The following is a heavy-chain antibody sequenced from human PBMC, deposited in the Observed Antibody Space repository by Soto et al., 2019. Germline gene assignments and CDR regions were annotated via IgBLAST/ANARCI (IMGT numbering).Heavy chain of an antibody. D-gene: IGHD1-26*01. V-gene: IGHV1-58*01. J-gene: IGHJ6*02. CDR3: AADPAGDSGSYYLDYYYGMDV. CDR1: GFTFTSSA. Sequence: SVKVSCKASGFTFTSSAVQWVRQARGQRLEWIGWIVVGSGNTNYAQKFQERVTITRDMSTSTAYMELSSLRSEDTAVYYCAADPAGDSGSYYLDYYYGMDVWGQGTTVTVSS. CDR2: IVVGSGNT.